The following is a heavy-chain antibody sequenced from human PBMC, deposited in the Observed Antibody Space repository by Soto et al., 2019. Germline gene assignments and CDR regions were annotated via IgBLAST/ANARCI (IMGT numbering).Heavy chain of an antibody. CDR2: IYNSGSS. V-gene: IGHV4-4*08. J-gene: IGHJ6*02. Sequence: PSETLSLTCTVSGRSISEYYLSWIRQPPGKGLEWIGYIYNSGSSSYNPSLKSRVTISVDTSKNQFSLKLSSVTAADTAVYYCAKEVWSGPMDVWGQGTTVTVSS. CDR1: GRSISEYY. CDR3: AKEVWSGPMDV. D-gene: IGHD3-3*01.